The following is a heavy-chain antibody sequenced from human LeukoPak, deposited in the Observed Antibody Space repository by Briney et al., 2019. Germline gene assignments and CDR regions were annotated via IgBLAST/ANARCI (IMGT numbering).Heavy chain of an antibody. CDR1: GGSISSYY. Sequence: KSSETLSLTCTVSGGSISSYYWSWIRQPPGKGLEWIGYIYYSGSTNYNPSLKSRVTISVDTSKNQFSLKLSSVTAADTAVYYCARLPAGHAFDIWGQGTMVTVSS. V-gene: IGHV4-59*08. J-gene: IGHJ3*02. CDR3: ARLPAGHAFDI. CDR2: IYYSGST. D-gene: IGHD6-19*01.